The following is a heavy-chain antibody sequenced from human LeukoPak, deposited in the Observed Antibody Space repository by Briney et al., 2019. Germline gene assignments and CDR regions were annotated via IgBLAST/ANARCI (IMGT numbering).Heavy chain of an antibody. J-gene: IGHJ6*02. CDR1: GFTFSSYA. V-gene: IGHV3-30-3*01. CDR2: ISYDGSNK. D-gene: IGHD3-10*01. Sequence: GGSLRLSCAASGFTFSSYAMHWVRQAPGKGLEWVAVISYDGSNKYYADSVKDRFTISRDNSKNTLYLQMNSLRAEDTAVYYCARDEFMVRGAIPGGMDVWGQGTTVTVSS. CDR3: ARDEFMVRGAIPGGMDV.